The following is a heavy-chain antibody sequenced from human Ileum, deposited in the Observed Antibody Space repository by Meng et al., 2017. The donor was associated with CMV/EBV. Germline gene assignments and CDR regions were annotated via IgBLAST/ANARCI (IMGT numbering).Heavy chain of an antibody. D-gene: IGHD3-22*01. CDR1: GDSISNFF. J-gene: IGHJ4*02. V-gene: IGHV4-4*07. CDR3: ARGESRGYYYFDY. CDR2: ISPSGNI. Sequence: QVHLQESGPGLVRPSEPLSLTCTVSGDSISNFFWSWIRQPAGKKLEWIGRISPSGNINYIPSLKGRVTMSLDTSNNQIFLNLTSVTAADTALYYCARGESRGYYYFDYWGQGILVTVSS.